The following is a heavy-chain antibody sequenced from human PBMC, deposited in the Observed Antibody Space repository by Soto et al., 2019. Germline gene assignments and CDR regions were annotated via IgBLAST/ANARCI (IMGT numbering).Heavy chain of an antibody. CDR2: MNPNTGNS. D-gene: IGHD1-1*01. CDR3: ARRAETNGWNGFGADKYYFDF. V-gene: IGHV1-8*02. CDR1: GYSFRSYG. J-gene: IGHJ4*02. Sequence: GASVKVSCKASGYSFRSYGIYWVRQATGQGLEWMGWMNPNTGNSGYAQKFQGRVTMTSDTSISTAHMELSSRRSEDTAVYYCARRAETNGWNGFGADKYYFDFWGQGTLVTVSS.